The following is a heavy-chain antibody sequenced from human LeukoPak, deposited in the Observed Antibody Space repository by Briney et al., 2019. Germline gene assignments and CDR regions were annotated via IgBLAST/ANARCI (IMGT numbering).Heavy chain of an antibody. CDR2: IKSKTDGGTT. Sequence: PGGSLRLSCAASGVTFSDGRMCWVRQAPGKGLEWVGRIKSKTDGGTTDYAAPVKGRFTMSRDDSKSTMYLQMNSLNSDETAVYYCTPDNSDDTRRGYWGQGILVTVSS. D-gene: IGHD1-1*01. CDR1: GVTFSDGR. V-gene: IGHV3-15*01. CDR3: TPDNSDDTRRGY. J-gene: IGHJ4*02.